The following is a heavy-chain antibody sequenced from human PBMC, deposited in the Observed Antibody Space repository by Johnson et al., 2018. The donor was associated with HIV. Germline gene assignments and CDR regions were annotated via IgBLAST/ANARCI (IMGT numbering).Heavy chain of an antibody. D-gene: IGHD1-26*01. CDR2: IGGSGGST. CDR1: GFTFSSYA. Sequence: VQLVESGGGLVQPGGSLRLSCAASGFTFSSYAMSWVRQAPGKGLEWVSAIGGSGGSTYYADCVKGRFTISRYNTKNTLYLQMNSLRAEDTALYYCARFTERYSGSSIPHDAFDILVQGTMVTVSS. CDR3: ARFTERYSGSSIPHDAFDI. V-gene: IGHV3-23*04. J-gene: IGHJ3*02.